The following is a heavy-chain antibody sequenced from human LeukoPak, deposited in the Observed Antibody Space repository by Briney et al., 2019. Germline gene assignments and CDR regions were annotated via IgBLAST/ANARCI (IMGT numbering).Heavy chain of an antibody. J-gene: IGHJ4*02. V-gene: IGHV3-33*01. D-gene: IGHD3-22*01. CDR2: IWYDGSNK. Sequence: GGSLRLSCAASGFIFSSYGMHWVRQAPGKGLEWVAVIWYDGSNKYYADSVKGRFTISRDNSKNMLYLQMNSLRAEDTAVYYCARGNYDRSGYSDYWGQGTLVTVSS. CDR1: GFIFSSYG. CDR3: ARGNYDRSGYSDY.